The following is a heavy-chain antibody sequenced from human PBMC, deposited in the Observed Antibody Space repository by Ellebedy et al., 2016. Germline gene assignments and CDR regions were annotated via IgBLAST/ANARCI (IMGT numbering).Heavy chain of an antibody. D-gene: IGHD1-1*01. Sequence: GESLKISCAASGFTFNHLWMHWVRQAPGEGLVWLSRISGDGTTPVYADSVKGRFTISRDNANNMLFLQMNSLRADDTAVYYCARGYNAALDTWGQGTLVTVSS. J-gene: IGHJ5*02. CDR2: ISGDGTTP. V-gene: IGHV3-74*01. CDR1: GFTFNHLW. CDR3: ARGYNAALDT.